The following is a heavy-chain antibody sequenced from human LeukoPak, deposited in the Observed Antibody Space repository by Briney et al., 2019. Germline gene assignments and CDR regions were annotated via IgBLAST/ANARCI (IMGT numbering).Heavy chain of an antibody. CDR3: AKDPTGYYYDSSGYYPNDY. CDR2: ISYDGSNK. D-gene: IGHD3-22*01. CDR1: GFTFSSYG. Sequence: GRSLRLSCAASGFTFSSYGMHWVRQAPGKGLEWVAVISYDGSNKYYADSVKGRFTISRDNSKNTLYLQMNSLRAEDTAVYYCAKDPTGYYYDSSGYYPNDYWGQGTLVTVSS. V-gene: IGHV3-30*18. J-gene: IGHJ4*02.